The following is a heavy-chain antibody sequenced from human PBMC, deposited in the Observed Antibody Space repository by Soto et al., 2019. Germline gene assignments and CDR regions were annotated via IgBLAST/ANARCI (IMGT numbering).Heavy chain of an antibody. V-gene: IGHV4-4*07. D-gene: IGHD2-8*02. J-gene: IGHJ4*02. CDR3: ARGMTPPGAPAWYYFDS. CDR2: FSLSGTT. CDR1: GASITGSFF. Sequence: PSENLSLTCTVSGASITGSFFWSWIRQPAGKGLEWIGRFSLSGTTNYNPSLRSRVTMSADVSKNQFSLRLTSVTAADTALYYCARGMTPPGAPAWYYFDSWGQGTLDPGSA.